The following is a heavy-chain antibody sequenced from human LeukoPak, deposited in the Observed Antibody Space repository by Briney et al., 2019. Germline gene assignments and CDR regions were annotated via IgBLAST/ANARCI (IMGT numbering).Heavy chain of an antibody. CDR2: IKQDGTER. CDR1: GFTFSNYW. J-gene: IGHJ4*02. Sequence: GGSLRLSCVASGFTFSNYWMNWVRQAPGKGLECVANIKQDGTERYNVVSVKGRFTISRDNAKNSLYLQMNSLRAEDTAVYYCARGTYYYENWGQGTLVTVSS. CDR3: ARGTYYYEN. V-gene: IGHV3-7*05.